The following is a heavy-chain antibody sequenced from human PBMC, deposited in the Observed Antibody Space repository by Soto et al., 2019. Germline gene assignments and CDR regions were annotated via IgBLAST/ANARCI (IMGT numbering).Heavy chain of an antibody. CDR1: GYTSTSYC. J-gene: IGHJ4*02. Sequence: GASVKVSCKASGYTSTSYCISWVRHAPGQGLEWMGWISAYNGNTNYAQKLQGRVTMTTDTSTSTAYMELRSLRSDDTAVYYCARDVEQWSPFDYWGQGTLVTVSS. CDR2: ISAYNGNT. CDR3: ARDVEQWSPFDY. D-gene: IGHD6-19*01. V-gene: IGHV1-18*04.